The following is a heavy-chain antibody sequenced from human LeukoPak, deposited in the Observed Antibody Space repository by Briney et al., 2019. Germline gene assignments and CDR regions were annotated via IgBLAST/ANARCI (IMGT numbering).Heavy chain of an antibody. CDR3: TRVRRQQRVISYYYYCAIDG. V-gene: IGHV4-34*01. CDR2: INHRGIT. Sequence: SETPYLTCAVYGGYFSGYYWRWIRQPPGKGLEWIGEINHRGITNYKPSLMHRLTISVDTSKNQFSLKLSSVTAVDTAVYYCTRVRRQQRVISYYYYCAIDGWGQGTTV. D-gene: IGHD6-13*01. J-gene: IGHJ6*02. CDR1: GGYFSGYY.